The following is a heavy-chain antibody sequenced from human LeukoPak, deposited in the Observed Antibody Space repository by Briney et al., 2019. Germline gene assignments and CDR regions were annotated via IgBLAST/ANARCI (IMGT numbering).Heavy chain of an antibody. D-gene: IGHD1-1*01. V-gene: IGHV3-48*02. CDR2: INSGSYTI. CDR3: ARVLLERPGIDSFDM. CDR1: GFRLGSYS. J-gene: IGHJ3*02. Sequence: GGSLRLSCGASGFRLGSYSMDWVRHAPGKGLEWVSHINSGSYTIYYADSVKGRFTISRDNAGNSLYLQMNSLRDEDTAVYYCARVLLERPGIDSFDMWGQGTMVTVFS.